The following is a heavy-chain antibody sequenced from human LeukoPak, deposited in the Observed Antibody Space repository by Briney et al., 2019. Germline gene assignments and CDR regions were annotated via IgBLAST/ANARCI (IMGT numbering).Heavy chain of an antibody. D-gene: IGHD3-10*01. CDR3: ARGRQSLWFGELSLNWFDP. CDR2: MNPNSGNT. J-gene: IGHJ5*02. CDR1: GYTFTSYD. V-gene: IGHV1-8*01. Sequence: ASVKFSCKASGYTFTSYDINWVRQATGQGLEWMGWMNPNSGNTGYAQKFQGRVTMTRNTSISTAYMELSSLRSEDTAVYYCARGRQSLWFGELSLNWFDPWGQGTLVTVSS.